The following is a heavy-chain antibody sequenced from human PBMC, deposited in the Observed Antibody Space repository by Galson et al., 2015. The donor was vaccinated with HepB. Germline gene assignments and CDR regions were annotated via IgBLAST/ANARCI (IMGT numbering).Heavy chain of an antibody. V-gene: IGHV4-34*01. CDR1: GGXXXGYY. D-gene: IGHD6-6*01. CDR2: XXXSGST. CDR3: ARGXXAARXPXXXXP. J-gene: IGHJ5*02. Sequence: ETLXXXCAXXGGXXXGYYWXXXXXPPGKGLXWIGEXXXSGSTNYNPSXXXRVTISVXXSKNQFSLKLSXXXAADTAVYYCARGXXAARXPXXXXPWGQGT.